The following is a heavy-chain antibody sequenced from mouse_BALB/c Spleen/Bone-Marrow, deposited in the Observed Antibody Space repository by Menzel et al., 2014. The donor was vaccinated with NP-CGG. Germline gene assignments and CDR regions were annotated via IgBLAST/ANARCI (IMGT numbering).Heavy chain of an antibody. CDR3: XXXXXDX. V-gene: IGHV1S122*01. Sequence: VQLQQSGAELVKPGASVKLSCRASGYTFTSYWMHWVKLRPGQGFEWIGEINPSXXGTNYNEKFKRKATLTVDKSSSTAXMQXSSLXXXXXXXXXXXXXXXDXWGXXXTLTVSS. D-gene: IGHD6-1*01. CDR2: INPSXXGT. J-gene: IGHJ2*01. CDR1: GYTFTSYW.